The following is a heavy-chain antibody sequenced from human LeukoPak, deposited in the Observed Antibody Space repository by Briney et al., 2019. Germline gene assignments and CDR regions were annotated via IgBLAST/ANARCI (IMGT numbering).Heavy chain of an antibody. CDR2: INHSGST. CDR3: VIDYGDYGFDP. Sequence: SETLSLTCAVYGGSFSGYYWSWIRQPPGKGLEWIGEINHSGSTNYNPSLKSRVTISVDTSKNQFSLKLSSVTAADTAVYYCVIDYGDYGFDPWAREPWSPSPQ. D-gene: IGHD4-17*01. J-gene: IGHJ5*02. V-gene: IGHV4-34*01. CDR1: GGSFSGYY.